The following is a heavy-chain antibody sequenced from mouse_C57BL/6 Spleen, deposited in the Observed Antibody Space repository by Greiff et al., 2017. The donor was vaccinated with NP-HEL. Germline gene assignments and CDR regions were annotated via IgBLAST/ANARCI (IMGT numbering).Heavy chain of an antibody. CDR2: INPTYGTT. D-gene: IGHD1-1*01. CDR1: GYSFTDYN. J-gene: IGHJ2*01. Sequence: VQLKESGPELVKPGASVKISCKASGYSFTDYNMNWVKQSNGKSLEWIGVINPTYGTTSYNQKFKGKATLTVDQSSSTAYMQLNSLTSEDSAVYYCARGGFITEDYFDYWGQGTTLTVSS. CDR3: ARGGFITEDYFDY. V-gene: IGHV1-39*01.